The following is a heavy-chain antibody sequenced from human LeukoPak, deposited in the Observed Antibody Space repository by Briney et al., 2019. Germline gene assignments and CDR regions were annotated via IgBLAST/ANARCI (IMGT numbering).Heavy chain of an antibody. CDR3: ARVSYYDRSDNRGAFDY. Sequence: SETLSLTCAVYGGSFSGYYWSWIRQPPGKGLEWIGEINHSGSTNYNPSLKSRVPISVDKSKNQFSLKLSSVTAADTAVYYCARVSYYDRSDNRGAFDYWGQGTLVTVSS. V-gene: IGHV4-34*01. D-gene: IGHD3-22*01. CDR2: INHSGST. J-gene: IGHJ4*02. CDR1: GGSFSGYY.